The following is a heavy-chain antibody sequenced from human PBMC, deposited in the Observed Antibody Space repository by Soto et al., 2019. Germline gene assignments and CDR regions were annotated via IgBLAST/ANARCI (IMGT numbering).Heavy chain of an antibody. CDR3: ARTDRDFYGLDV. V-gene: IGHV3-13*05. CDR1: GFTFRNYD. Sequence: EVQLVESGGGLVQPGGSLRLSCEASGFTFRNYDMHWVRQGTGKGLEWVSGISAAGDPEYADSVEGRSTTSSENAQTPFFLQINSLRVGDTAVYYCARTDRDFYGLDVWGQGTTVIVSS. J-gene: IGHJ6*02. CDR2: ISAAGDP.